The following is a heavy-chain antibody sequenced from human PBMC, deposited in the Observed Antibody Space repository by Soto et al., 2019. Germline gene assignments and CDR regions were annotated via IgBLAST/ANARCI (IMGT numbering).Heavy chain of an antibody. CDR3: ASPIYYDSVSYWYFDL. Sequence: QVQLVQSGAEVKKPGSSVKVSCKASGGTFSSYAISWVRQAPGQGLEWMGGIIPIFGTANYAQKFQGRVTITADESTSTAYMELSSLRSEDTAVYYCASPIYYDSVSYWYFDLWGRGTLVTVSS. D-gene: IGHD3-22*01. J-gene: IGHJ2*01. CDR2: IIPIFGTA. CDR1: GGTFSSYA. V-gene: IGHV1-69*01.